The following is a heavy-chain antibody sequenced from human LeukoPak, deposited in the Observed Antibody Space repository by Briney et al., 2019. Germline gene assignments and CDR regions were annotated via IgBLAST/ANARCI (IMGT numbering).Heavy chain of an antibody. CDR2: ISFDGSNK. CDR1: GFAFSSCG. J-gene: IGHJ4*02. CDR3: VKSVSTGLGVIDF. D-gene: IGHD3-9*01. Sequence: GRSLRLSCAASGFAFSSCGMHWVRKAPGKGLEWVAFISFDGSNKYSADSVKGRFTISRDNFKNTLFLQMNTLRAEDTAIYYCVKSVSTGLGVIDFWGQGTLVTVSS. V-gene: IGHV3-30*18.